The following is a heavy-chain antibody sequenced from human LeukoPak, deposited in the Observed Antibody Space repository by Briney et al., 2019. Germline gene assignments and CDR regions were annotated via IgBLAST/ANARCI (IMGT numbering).Heavy chain of an antibody. D-gene: IGHD4-17*01. CDR3: ARSRYYGDYGRYFDY. V-gene: IGHV1-2*02. CDR2: INPNSGGT. J-gene: IGHJ4*02. CDR1: GYTFTSYG. Sequence: ASVKVSCKASGYTFTSYGISWVRQAPGQGLEWMGWINPNSGGTNYAQKFQGRVTMTRDTSISTAYMELSRLRSDDTAVYYCARSRYYGDYGRYFDYWGQGTLVTVSS.